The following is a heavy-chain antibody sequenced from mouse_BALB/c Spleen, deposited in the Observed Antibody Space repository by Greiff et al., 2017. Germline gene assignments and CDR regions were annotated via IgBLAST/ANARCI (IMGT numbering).Heavy chain of an antibody. CDR1: GFTFSSYG. CDR3: ARPYYRYDRGYYYAMDY. CDR2: ISSGGSYT. Sequence: EVKVEESGGDLVKPGGSLKLSCAASGFTFSSYGMSWVRQTPDKRLEWVATISSGGSYTYYPDSVKGRFTISRDNAKNTLYLQMSSLKSEDTAMYYYARPYYRYDRGYYYAMDYWGQGTSVTVSS. J-gene: IGHJ4*01. D-gene: IGHD2-14*01. V-gene: IGHV5-6*02.